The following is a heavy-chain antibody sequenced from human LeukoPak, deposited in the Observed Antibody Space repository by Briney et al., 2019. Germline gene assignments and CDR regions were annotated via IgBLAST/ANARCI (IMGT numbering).Heavy chain of an antibody. CDR3: ARDAKYYYGSRTYFFFEY. J-gene: IGHJ4*02. V-gene: IGHV4-59*01. D-gene: IGHD3-10*01. CDR1: DDSITMYY. CDR2: VDHTGST. Sequence: SETLSLTCTVSDDSITMYYWTWIRQPPGKGLEWIGYVDHTGSTKFNPSLNGRVSISRDTSNNFFSLRLRSVTAADTAVYYCARDAKYYYGSRTYFFFEYWGQGTLLTISS.